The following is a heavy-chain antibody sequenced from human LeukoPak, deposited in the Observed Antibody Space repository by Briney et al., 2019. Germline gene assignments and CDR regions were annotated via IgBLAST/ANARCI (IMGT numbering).Heavy chain of an antibody. CDR1: GYTFTGYY. D-gene: IGHD1-26*01. J-gene: IGHJ6*03. V-gene: IGHV1-2*02. CDR2: INPNSGGT. CDR3: ARDTQLVGATMYYYYYMDV. Sequence: ASVKVSCKASGYTFTGYYMHWVRQAPGQGLEWMGWINPNSGGTNYAQKFQGRVTMTRDTSISTAYMELSRLRSDDTAVYYCARDTQLVGATMYYYYYMDVWVKGTTVTVSS.